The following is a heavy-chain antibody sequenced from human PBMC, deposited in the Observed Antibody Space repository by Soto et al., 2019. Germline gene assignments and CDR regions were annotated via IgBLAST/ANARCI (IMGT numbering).Heavy chain of an antibody. CDR2: INPSGGST. CDR1: GYTFTSYY. D-gene: IGHD2-15*01. V-gene: IGHV1-46*01. CDR3: ARPGYCSGGSCYSYYYGMDV. Sequence: GASVKVSCKASGYTFTSYYMHWVRQAPGQGLEWMGIINPSGGSTSYAQKFQGRVTMTRDTSTSTVYMELSSLRSEDTAVYYCARPGYCSGGSCYSYYYGMDVWGQGTTVTVSS. J-gene: IGHJ6*02.